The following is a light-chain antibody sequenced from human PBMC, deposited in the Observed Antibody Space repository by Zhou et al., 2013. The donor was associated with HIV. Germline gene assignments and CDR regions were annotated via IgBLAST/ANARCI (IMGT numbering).Light chain of an antibody. J-gene: IGKJ1*01. V-gene: IGKV1-33*01. Sequence: DIQMTQSPSSLSASVGDRVTITCRASQSIATYLNWYQQKPGKAPKLLIYAASSLQSGFPSRFSGSGSGADFTFTISSLQPEDIATYYCQQYDNLPRTFGQGTKVEIK. CDR3: QQYDNLPRT. CDR2: AAS. CDR1: QSIATY.